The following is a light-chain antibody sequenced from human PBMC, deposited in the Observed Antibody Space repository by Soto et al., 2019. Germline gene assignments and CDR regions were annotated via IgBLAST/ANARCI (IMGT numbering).Light chain of an antibody. CDR2: KAA. CDR3: QQYNSFPWT. Sequence: DIQMTQSPSTLSASVGDRVTITCRASQSISSWSAWYQQKPGRAPKYVIYKAASLESGVPSRFSGSGSWTEFTLTISSLQPDDFATDYCQQYNSFPWTLGQGTKVEIK. V-gene: IGKV1-5*03. CDR1: QSISSW. J-gene: IGKJ1*01.